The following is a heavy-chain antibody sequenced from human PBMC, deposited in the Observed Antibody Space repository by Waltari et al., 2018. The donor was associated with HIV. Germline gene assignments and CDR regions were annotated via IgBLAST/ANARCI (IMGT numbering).Heavy chain of an antibody. CDR1: GGSISSTTYY. J-gene: IGHJ3*01. CDR2: IDYSGTT. CDR3: ARHAFYGVQRWVPEFPQRAFDL. Sequence: QLQLQESGPGLVKPSETLSLTCTVSGGSISSTTYYWDWIRQPPGKGLDGIGSIDYSGTTFYKSCLRSRVDIAVDTAKNQISLKLSSVTAADTAVYYCARHAFYGVQRWVPEFPQRAFDLWGQGTTVTVSP. V-gene: IGHV4-39*01. D-gene: IGHD1-1*01.